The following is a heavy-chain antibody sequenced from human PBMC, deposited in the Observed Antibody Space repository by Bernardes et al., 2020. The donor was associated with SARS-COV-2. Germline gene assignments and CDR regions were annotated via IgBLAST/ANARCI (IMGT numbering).Heavy chain of an antibody. Sequence: VESLCLSCAASGFTFSSYWMHWVRQTPGKGLEWVSRINSDGSTTTYADSVKGRFTISRDNGKNTLFLQMNSLRAEDTALYYCVRGPSDGHGRFEYWGQGALVIVSS. V-gene: IGHV3-74*01. CDR3: VRGPSDGHGRFEY. J-gene: IGHJ4*02. CDR1: GFTFSSYW. CDR2: INSDGSTT.